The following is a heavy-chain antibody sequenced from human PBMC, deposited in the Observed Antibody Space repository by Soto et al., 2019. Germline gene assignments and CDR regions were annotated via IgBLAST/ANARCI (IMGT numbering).Heavy chain of an antibody. CDR1: GFTISNSA. V-gene: IGHV3-23*01. CDR2: ISNSGDNT. Sequence: PVGPLILSFAACGFTISNSAMSWVRQAPAKGLEWVSTISNSGDNTYYANSVKGRFTISRDNSKNTLYLQMNSLRADDTALYYCATSARLAATQFSWGLGTLVTSPQ. J-gene: IGHJ5*02. CDR3: ATSARLAATQFS. D-gene: IGHD5-12*01.